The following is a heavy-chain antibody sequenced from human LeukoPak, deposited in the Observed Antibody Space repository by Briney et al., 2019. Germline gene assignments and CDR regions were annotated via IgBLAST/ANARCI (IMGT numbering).Heavy chain of an antibody. CDR1: GGSISSYY. CDR2: IYYSGST. Sequence: SETLSLTRTVSGGSISSYYWSWIRQPPGKGLEWIGYIYYSGSTNYNPSLKSRVTISVDTSKNQFSLKLSSLTAADTAVYYCARRATMVRGVIIWGQGTLVTVSS. J-gene: IGHJ4*02. D-gene: IGHD3-10*01. CDR3: ARRATMVRGVII. V-gene: IGHV4-59*08.